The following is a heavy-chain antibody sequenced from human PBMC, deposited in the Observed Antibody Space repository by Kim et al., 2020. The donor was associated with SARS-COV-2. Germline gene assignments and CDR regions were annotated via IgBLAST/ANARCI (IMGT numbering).Heavy chain of an antibody. D-gene: IGHD6-13*01. Sequence: SETLSLTCTVSGGSISSYYWSWIRQPPGKGLEWIGYIYYSGSTNYNPSLKSRVTISVDTSKNQFSLKLSSVTAADTAVYYCASTEIAAAGWGAFDIWGQGTMVTVSS. CDR3: ASTEIAAAGWGAFDI. CDR2: IYYSGST. J-gene: IGHJ3*02. CDR1: GGSISSYY. V-gene: IGHV4-59*01.